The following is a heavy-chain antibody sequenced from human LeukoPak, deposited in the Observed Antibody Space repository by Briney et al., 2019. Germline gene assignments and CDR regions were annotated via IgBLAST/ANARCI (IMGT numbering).Heavy chain of an antibody. Sequence: SETLSLTCAVFGGSLSDHDWSWIRQPPGKGLEWIGEINHRGATNYNPSLKSRVTLSLDMSKNQVSLKLNSLTAADTAVYYCARGKGDLSMIVMIVTAVEFYFDSWGQGTLVTVSS. CDR3: ARGKGDLSMIVMIVTAVEFYFDS. J-gene: IGHJ4*02. V-gene: IGHV4-34*01. CDR1: GGSLSDHD. CDR2: INHRGAT. D-gene: IGHD3-22*01.